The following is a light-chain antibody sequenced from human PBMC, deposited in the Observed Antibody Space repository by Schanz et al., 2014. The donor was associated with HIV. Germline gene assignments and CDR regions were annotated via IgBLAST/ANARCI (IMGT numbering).Light chain of an antibody. CDR2: EVT. Sequence: QSALTQPASVSGSPGQSITISCTGTSSDGGGYEFLSWYQQHPGKAPKLMIYEVTKRPSGVPDRFSGSKSGNTASLTVSGLQAEDEADYYCNSYTRTSTPVFGGGTKLTVL. V-gene: IGLV2-14*01. CDR1: SSDGGGYEF. J-gene: IGLJ2*01. CDR3: NSYTRTSTPV.